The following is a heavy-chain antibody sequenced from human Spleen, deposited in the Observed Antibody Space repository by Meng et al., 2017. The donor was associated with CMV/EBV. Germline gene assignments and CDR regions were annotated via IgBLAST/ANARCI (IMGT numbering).Heavy chain of an antibody. V-gene: IGHV3-48*03. CDR1: GFTFSSYE. Sequence: GGSLRLSCSASGFTFSSYEMNWVRQAPGKELEWVSYISSSGSTIYYADSVKGRFTISRDNAKNSLYLQMNSLRAEDTAVYYCARDTVVIRMVTYYYGMDVWGQGTTVTVSS. J-gene: IGHJ6*02. D-gene: IGHD3-22*01. CDR3: ARDTVVIRMVTYYYGMDV. CDR2: ISSSGSTI.